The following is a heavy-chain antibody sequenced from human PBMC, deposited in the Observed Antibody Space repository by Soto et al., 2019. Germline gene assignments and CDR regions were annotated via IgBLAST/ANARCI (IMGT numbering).Heavy chain of an antibody. D-gene: IGHD3-10*01. CDR1: GGSFSGYY. CDR3: ASGYYGSGSFLLASNHYGMDV. V-gene: IGHV4-34*01. Sequence: SETLSLTCAVYGGSFSGYYWSWIRQPPGKGLEWIGEINHSGSTNYNPSLKSRVTISVDTSKNQFSLKLSSVTAADTAVYYCASGYYGSGSFLLASNHYGMDVWGQGTTVTVSS. CDR2: INHSGST. J-gene: IGHJ6*02.